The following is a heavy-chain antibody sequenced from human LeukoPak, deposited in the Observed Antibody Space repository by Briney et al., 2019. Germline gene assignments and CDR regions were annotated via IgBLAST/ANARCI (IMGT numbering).Heavy chain of an antibody. CDR1: GFTFSSYA. J-gene: IGHJ4*02. V-gene: IGHV3-30*04. D-gene: IGHD3-10*01. Sequence: GGSLRLSCAASGFTFSSYAMHWVRRAPGKGLEWVAVISYDGGNKYYADSVKGRFTISRDNSKNTLYLQMNSLRAEDTAVYYCARERWFGDSAFDYWGQGTLVTVSS. CDR2: ISYDGGNK. CDR3: ARERWFGDSAFDY.